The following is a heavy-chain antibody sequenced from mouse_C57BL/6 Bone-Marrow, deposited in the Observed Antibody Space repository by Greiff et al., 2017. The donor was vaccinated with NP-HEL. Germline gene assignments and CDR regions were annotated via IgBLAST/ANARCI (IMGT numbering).Heavy chain of an antibody. CDR1: GFTFSDYY. J-gene: IGHJ4*01. Sequence: DVQLVESEGGLVQPGSSMKLSCTASGFTFSDYYMAWVRQVPEKGLEWVANINYDGSSTYYLDSLKSRFIISRDNAKNILYLQMSSLTSEDTATYYCASEGGLRRRTYAMDYWGQGTSVTVSS. CDR2: INYDGSST. CDR3: ASEGGLRRRTYAMDY. D-gene: IGHD2-4*01. V-gene: IGHV5-16*01.